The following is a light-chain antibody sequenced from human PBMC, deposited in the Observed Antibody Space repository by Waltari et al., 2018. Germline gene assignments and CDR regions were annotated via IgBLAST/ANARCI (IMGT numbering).Light chain of an antibody. CDR2: DVN. J-gene: IGLJ2*01. V-gene: IGLV2-14*01. CDR1: SGDIGGSDF. CDR3: SSPSTNNVVV. Sequence: QSALTQPASVSASPGQSITISCTGTSGDIGGSDFVSWYQHHPGRAPKVLIFDVNHRPSGISARFSGSTSGNTSSLTISGLHAEDDADYCCSSPSTNNVVVFGGGTKVTVL.